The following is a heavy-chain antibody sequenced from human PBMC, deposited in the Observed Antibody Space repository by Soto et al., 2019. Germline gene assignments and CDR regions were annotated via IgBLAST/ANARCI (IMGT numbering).Heavy chain of an antibody. V-gene: IGHV3-30*18. D-gene: IGHD2-15*01. CDR3: AKERNIVVVVATLDY. CDR1: GFTFSSYG. J-gene: IGHJ4*02. CDR2: ISYDGSNK. Sequence: QVQLVESGGGVVQPGRSLRLSCAASGFTFSSYGMHWVRQAPGKGLEWLALISYDGSNKYYADSVKGRFTISRDNSKNTLYLQMNSLRAEDTAVYYCAKERNIVVVVATLDYWGQGTLVTVSS.